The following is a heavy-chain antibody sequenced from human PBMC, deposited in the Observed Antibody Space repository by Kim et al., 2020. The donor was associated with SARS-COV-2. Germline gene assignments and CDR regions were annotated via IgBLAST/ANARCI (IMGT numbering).Heavy chain of an antibody. CDR2: INHSGST. CDR3: ARGTRQWLVRGPYYYYMDV. CDR1: GGSFSGYY. J-gene: IGHJ6*03. V-gene: IGHV4-34*01. Sequence: SETLSLTCAVYGGSFSGYYWSWIRQPPGKGLEWIGEINHSGSTNYNPSLKSRVTISVDTSKNQFSLKLSSVTAADTAVYYCARGTRQWLVRGPYYYYMDVWGKGTRDAVS. D-gene: IGHD6-19*01.